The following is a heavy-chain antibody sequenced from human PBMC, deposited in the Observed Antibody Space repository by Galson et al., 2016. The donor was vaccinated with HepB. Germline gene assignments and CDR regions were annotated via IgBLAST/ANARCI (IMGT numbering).Heavy chain of an antibody. V-gene: IGHV3-23*01. CDR3: AKDLNSNGRGFDY. D-gene: IGHD4-11*01. J-gene: IGHJ4*01. Sequence: SLRLSCAASGFTFSAFGMSWVRQGPGQGLEWVSGIRASVTNTYYADSVRGRFTISRDNSKNMVYLQMNSLRAEDTAVYYCAKDLNSNGRGFDYWGQGTLVSVSS. CDR1: GFTFSAFG. CDR2: IRASVTNT.